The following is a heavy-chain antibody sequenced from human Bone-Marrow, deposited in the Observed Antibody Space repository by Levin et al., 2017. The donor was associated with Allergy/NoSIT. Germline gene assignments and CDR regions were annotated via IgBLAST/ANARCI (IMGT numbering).Heavy chain of an antibody. CDR3: ARGAPLGSSTIKAGTGGAFDY. CDR1: GGSFSGYY. CDR2: INHSGST. V-gene: IGHV4-34*01. J-gene: IGHJ4*02. D-gene: IGHD1-26*01. Sequence: SETLSLTCAVYGGSFSGYYWSWIRQPPGKGLEWIGEINHSGSTNYNPSLKSRVTISVDTSKNQFSLKLSSVTAADTAVYYCARGAPLGSSTIKAGTGGAFDYWGQGTLVTVSS.